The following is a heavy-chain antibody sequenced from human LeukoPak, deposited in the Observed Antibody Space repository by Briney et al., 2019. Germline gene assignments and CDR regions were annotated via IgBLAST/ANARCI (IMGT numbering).Heavy chain of an antibody. CDR2: IYYSGTT. V-gene: IGHV4-39*01. CDR3: ARLKEPQKIFDN. CDR1: GGSIGTSNYY. Sequence: SETLSLTCTVSGGSIGTSNYYWGWIRQPPGKGLECIGTIYYSGTTYYNPSLKSRIIISVDTSKNQFSLKLSSVTAADTAVYYCARLKEPQKIFDNWGQGILVTVSS. J-gene: IGHJ4*02.